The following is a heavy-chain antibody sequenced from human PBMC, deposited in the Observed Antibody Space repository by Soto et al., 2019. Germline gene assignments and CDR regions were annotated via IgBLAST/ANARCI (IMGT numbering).Heavy chain of an antibody. Sequence: SETLSLTCTFSVGSIISGDYYWSWIRQPPGKGLEWIGYISYSGSSDYSPSLQSRVILSVDTSKNQFSLKLTSVTAADTAVYYCARDRRFYYGSGSYWYYGMDVWGQGTTVTVSS. D-gene: IGHD3-10*01. CDR2: ISYSGSS. V-gene: IGHV4-30-4*01. J-gene: IGHJ6*02. CDR1: VGSIISGDYY. CDR3: ARDRRFYYGSGSYWYYGMDV.